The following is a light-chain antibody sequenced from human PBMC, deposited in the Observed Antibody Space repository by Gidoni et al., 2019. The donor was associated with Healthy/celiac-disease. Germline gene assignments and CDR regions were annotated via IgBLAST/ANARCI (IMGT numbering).Light chain of an antibody. CDR3: QQYDSTPLT. CDR1: QSVLYSSNNKNY. J-gene: IGKJ1*01. Sequence: IVLTQSPDSLAVSLVERATINCKSTQSVLYSSNNKNYLAWYQQKPGQPPKLLIYWASTRESGVPDRFSGSGSGTDFTLTISSLQAEDVAVYYCQQYDSTPLTFGQGTKVEIK. V-gene: IGKV4-1*01. CDR2: WAS.